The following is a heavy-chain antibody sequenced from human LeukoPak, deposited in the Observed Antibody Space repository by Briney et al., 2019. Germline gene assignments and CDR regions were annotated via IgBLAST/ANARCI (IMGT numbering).Heavy chain of an antibody. J-gene: IGHJ4*02. CDR3: ARLITDSSGWYVELQSDC. CDR1: GYTFTGYY. D-gene: IGHD6-19*01. CDR2: INPNSGGT. V-gene: IGHV1-2*02. Sequence: GASVKVSCKASGYTFTGYYMHWVRQAPGQGLEWMGWINPNSGGTNYAQKFQGRVTMTRDTSISTAYMELSRLRSDDTAVYYCARLITDSSGWYVELQSDCWGQGTLVTVSS.